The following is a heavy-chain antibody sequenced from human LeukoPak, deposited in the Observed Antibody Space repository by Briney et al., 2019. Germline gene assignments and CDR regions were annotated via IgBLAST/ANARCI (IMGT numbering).Heavy chain of an antibody. CDR3: ARERIAAASVFDY. D-gene: IGHD6-13*01. V-gene: IGHV1-69*04. CDR1: GGTFSSYT. J-gene: IGHJ4*02. CDR2: IISILGIA. Sequence: SVKVSCKASGGTFSSYTISWVRQAPGQGLEWIGRIISILGIANYAQKFQGRVTITADKSTSTAYMELSSLRSEDTAVYYCARERIAAASVFDYWGQGTLVTVSS.